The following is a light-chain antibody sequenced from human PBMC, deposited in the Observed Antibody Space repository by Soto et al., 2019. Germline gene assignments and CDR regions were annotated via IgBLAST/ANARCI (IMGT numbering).Light chain of an antibody. V-gene: IGKV1-39*01. J-gene: IGKJ1*01. CDR3: QQSYSAPWT. CDR2: AAS. CDR1: RSISSY. Sequence: DIPMTQSPSSLSASVGDRVIITCRASRSISSYLNWYQQKPGTAPKLLIYAASSLQSGVPSRFSGSGSETDFTLTISSLQPEDFATYYCQQSYSAPWTFGQGTKVEIK.